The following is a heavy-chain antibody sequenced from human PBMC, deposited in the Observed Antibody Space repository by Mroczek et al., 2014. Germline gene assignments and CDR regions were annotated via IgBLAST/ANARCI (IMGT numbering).Heavy chain of an antibody. CDR3: ANLLGYCSSTSCYTGGFDY. CDR1: GGSFSGYY. V-gene: IGHV4-34*01. J-gene: IGHJ4*02. D-gene: IGHD2-2*02. Sequence: QVQLQQWGAGLLKPSETLSLTCAVYGGSFSGYYWSWIRQPPGKGLEWIGEINHSGSTNYNPSLKSRVTISVDTSKNQFSLKLSSVTAADTAVYYCANLLGYCSSTSCYTGGFDYWGQGTLVTVSS. CDR2: INHSGST.